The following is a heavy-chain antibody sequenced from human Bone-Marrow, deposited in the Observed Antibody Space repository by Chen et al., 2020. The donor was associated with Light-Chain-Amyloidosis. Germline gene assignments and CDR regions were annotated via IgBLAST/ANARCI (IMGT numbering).Heavy chain of an antibody. V-gene: IGHV4-34*01. D-gene: IGHD3-10*01. CDR2: ISQSGST. Sequence: QVQLQQWGAGLLKPSETLSLTCGVNGGSLRGYYWSWIRQPPGKGLEWIGEISQSGSTYYNPTLRRRVTISLDTSKNQFSLKLSSVTAADTAVYYCARQSYGSDSYFSLDNTYYMDVWGRGTTVTVSS. J-gene: IGHJ6*03. CDR1: GGSLRGYY. CDR3: ARQSYGSDSYFSLDNTYYMDV.